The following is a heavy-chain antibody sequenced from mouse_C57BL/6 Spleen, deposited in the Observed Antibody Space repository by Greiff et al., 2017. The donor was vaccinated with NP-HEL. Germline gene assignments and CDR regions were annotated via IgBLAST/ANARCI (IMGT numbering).Heavy chain of an antibody. CDR1: GFTFSSYA. V-gene: IGHV5-9-1*02. CDR2: ISSGGDYI. D-gene: IGHD1-1*01. CDR3: TRVRITTVVFDY. J-gene: IGHJ2*01. Sequence: EVKLVESGEGLVKPGGSLKLSCAASGFTFSSYAMSWVRQTPEKRLEWVAYISSGGDYIYYADTVKGRFTISRDNARNTLYLQMSSLKSEDTAMYYCTRVRITTVVFDYWGQGTTLTVSS.